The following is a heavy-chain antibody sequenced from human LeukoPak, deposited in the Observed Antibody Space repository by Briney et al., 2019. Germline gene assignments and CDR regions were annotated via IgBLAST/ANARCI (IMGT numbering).Heavy chain of an antibody. CDR3: ATYRLSYADY. V-gene: IGHV3-48*03. D-gene: IGHD2-2*01. CDR2: ISSSGTTT. J-gene: IGHJ4*02. Sequence: PGGSLRLSCAASGLTFSSYEMNWARQAPGKGLEWVSYISSSGTTTHYADSVKGRFTVSRDNAKSSLYLQMNSLRAEDTAVYYCATYRLSYADYWGQGTLVTVSS. CDR1: GLTFSSYE.